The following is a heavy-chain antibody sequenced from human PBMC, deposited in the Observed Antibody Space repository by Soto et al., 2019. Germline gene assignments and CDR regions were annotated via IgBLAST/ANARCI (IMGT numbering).Heavy chain of an antibody. CDR2: ISDDGSTA. Sequence: PGGSLRLSCAVSGFTLSAYWMHWVRQVPGKGLTWVSRISDDGSTATYADSVKGRFVISRDNAKNSLYLEMNTLRVDDSGLYYCARGPRVSSTGTGAHWGRGTLVTVSS. J-gene: IGHJ4*02. CDR1: GFTLSAYW. D-gene: IGHD1-1*01. V-gene: IGHV3-74*01. CDR3: ARGPRVSSTGTGAH.